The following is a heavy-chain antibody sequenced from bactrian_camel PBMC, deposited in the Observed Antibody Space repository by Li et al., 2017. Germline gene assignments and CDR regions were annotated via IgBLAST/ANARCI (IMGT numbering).Heavy chain of an antibody. J-gene: IGHJ4*01. Sequence: HVQLVESGGGLVQPGGSLRLSCAASGFAFSIYGISWVRRAPGKGLEWVSHIYSGGGKTSYADSIKGRFTISRDNAKNTLYLQMSSLKPEDTALYYCATALAYYSGGYYGQSWWNYWGQGTQVTVS. D-gene: IGHD2*01. V-gene: IGHV3S37*01. CDR3: ATALAYYSGGYYGQSWWNY. CDR1: GFAFSIYG. CDR2: IYSGGGKT.